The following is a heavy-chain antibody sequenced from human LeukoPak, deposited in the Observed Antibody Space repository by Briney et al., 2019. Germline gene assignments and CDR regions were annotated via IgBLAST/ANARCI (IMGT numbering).Heavy chain of an antibody. J-gene: IGHJ3*02. CDR1: GFTFSSYA. V-gene: IGHV3-21*04. CDR3: AKDRRITFLRGGFGI. Sequence: GGSLRLSCAASGFTFSSYAMNWVRQGPGKGLEWVSSISGSSSYIDYADSVKGRFTISRDNAKNSLYLQMNSLRADDTAFYYCAKDRRITFLRGGFGIWGQGTMVTVSS. D-gene: IGHD3-10*01. CDR2: ISGSSSYI.